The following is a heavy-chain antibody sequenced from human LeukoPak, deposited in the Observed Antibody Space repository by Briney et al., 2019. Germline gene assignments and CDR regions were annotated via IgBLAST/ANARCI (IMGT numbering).Heavy chain of an antibody. CDR1: GYSISSSYY. V-gene: IGHV4-38-2*02. CDR3: ARDPYYYDSSGSQRGDAFDI. Sequence: SETLSLTCTVSGYSISSSYYWAWIRQPPGKGLEWIGSIYHSGSTYYNPSLKSRVTISVDTSKNQFSLKLSSVTAADTAVYYCARDPYYYDSSGSQRGDAFDIWGQGTMVTVSS. CDR2: IYHSGST. D-gene: IGHD3-22*01. J-gene: IGHJ3*02.